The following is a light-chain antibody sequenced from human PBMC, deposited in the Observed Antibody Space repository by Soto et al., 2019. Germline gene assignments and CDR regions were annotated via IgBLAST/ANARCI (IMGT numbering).Light chain of an antibody. Sequence: QSVLTQPPSASASLGASVTLTCTLSSGYSNYKVDWYQQRPGKGPRFVMRVGTGGIVGSKGDGIPDRFSVLGSGLNRYLTIKNIQEEDESDYHCGADHGSGSNFVVFGGGTQLIVL. CDR3: GADHGSGSNFVV. CDR2: VGTGGIVG. V-gene: IGLV9-49*01. CDR1: SGYSNYK. J-gene: IGLJ2*01.